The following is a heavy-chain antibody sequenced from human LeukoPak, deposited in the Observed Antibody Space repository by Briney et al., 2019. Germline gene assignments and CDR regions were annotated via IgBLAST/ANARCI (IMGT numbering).Heavy chain of an antibody. CDR1: GFSLSSYW. CDR3: ARAKTHGDFDY. V-gene: IGHV3-74*01. CDR2: IDNTGRST. Sequence: GGSLRLSCAASGFSLSSYWMHWVRQAPGKGLVWVSRIDNTGRSTSYADSVKGRFTVSRDSAKNTMYLQMNSLRAEDTAVYYCARAKTHGDFDYWGQGTLVTVSS. J-gene: IGHJ4*02.